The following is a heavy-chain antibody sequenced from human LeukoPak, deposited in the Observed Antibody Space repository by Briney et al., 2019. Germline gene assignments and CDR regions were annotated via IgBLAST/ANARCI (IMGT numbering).Heavy chain of an antibody. Sequence: SETLSLTCTVSGGSIRSSSYYWGWIRQPPGKGLEWIGSIYYSGSTYYNPSLKSRVTISVDTPNKQFSLNLRSVTAADTAVYYCVRGPYGASISNWFDPWGQGLLVTVSS. CDR2: IYYSGST. CDR3: VRGPYGASISNWFDP. V-gene: IGHV4-39*07. D-gene: IGHD4/OR15-4a*01. CDR1: GGSIRSSSYY. J-gene: IGHJ5*02.